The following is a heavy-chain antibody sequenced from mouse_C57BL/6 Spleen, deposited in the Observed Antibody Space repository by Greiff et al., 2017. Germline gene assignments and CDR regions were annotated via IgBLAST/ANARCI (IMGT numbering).Heavy chain of an antibody. CDR1: GFNIKDDY. CDR2: IDPENGDT. Sequence: EVQLQQSGAELARPGASVKLSCTASGFNIKDDYMHWVKQRPEQGLEWIGWIDPENGDTEYAAKFQGKATITADTSSNTAYLQLRSLTSEDTAVYYCTRRSSYGYFDVWGTGTTVTVSS. V-gene: IGHV14-4*01. J-gene: IGHJ1*03. CDR3: TRRSSYGYFDV. D-gene: IGHD1-1*01.